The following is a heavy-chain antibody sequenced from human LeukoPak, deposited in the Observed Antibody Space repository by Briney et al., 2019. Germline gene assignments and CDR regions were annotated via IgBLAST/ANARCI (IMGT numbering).Heavy chain of an antibody. CDR2: VSYDGSDK. CDR1: GFTFRNYG. V-gene: IGHV3-30*03. D-gene: IGHD2-8*01. J-gene: IGHJ4*02. CDR3: ARDRCTNGVCYLDY. Sequence: GGSLRLSCAASGFTFRNYGMHWVRQARGKGLEWVATVSYDGSDKYYADSVKGRFTISRDNSKNTLYLQMSSLRAEDTAVYYCARDRCTNGVCYLDYWGQGTLVTVSS.